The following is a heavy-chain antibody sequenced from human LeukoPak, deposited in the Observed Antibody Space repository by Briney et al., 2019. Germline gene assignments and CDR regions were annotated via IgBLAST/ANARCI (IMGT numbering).Heavy chain of an antibody. V-gene: IGHV1-46*01. J-gene: IGHJ4*02. Sequence: ASVKVSCKTSGYTFTNYYVHWVRQAPGQGLEWMGMINPSGGSTSFAQRFQPIFTMPSDTSTSTFYMDLSSLRSEDTAIYYCARLPSGGLMPYYFDYWGQGTLVTVSS. CDR3: ARLPSGGLMPYYFDY. CDR2: INPSGGST. CDR1: GYTFTNYY. D-gene: IGHD5-12*01.